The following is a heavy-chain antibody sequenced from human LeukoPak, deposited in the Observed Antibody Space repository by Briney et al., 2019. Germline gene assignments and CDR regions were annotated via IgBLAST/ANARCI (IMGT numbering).Heavy chain of an antibody. D-gene: IGHD4-23*01. J-gene: IGHJ4*02. CDR1: SGSISSGDYY. CDR2: IYYSGST. Sequence: PSETLSLTCTVSSGSISSGDYYWSWIRQPPGKGLEWIGYIYYSGSTYYNPSLKSRVTISVDTSKNQFSLKLNSVTAADTAVHYCARTGGTIDYWGQGTLVTVSS. V-gene: IGHV4-30-4*01. CDR3: ARTGGTIDY.